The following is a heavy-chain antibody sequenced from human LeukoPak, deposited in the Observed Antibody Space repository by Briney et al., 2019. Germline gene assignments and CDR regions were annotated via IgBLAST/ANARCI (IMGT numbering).Heavy chain of an antibody. CDR1: GGTFSSYA. Sequence: GASVKVSCKASGGTFSSYAISWVRQAPGQGLEWMGRIIPVLGIANYAQKFQGRVTITADKSTSTAYMELSSLRSEDTAVYYCARGSIIVAVAGTSFDYWGQGTLVTVSS. J-gene: IGHJ4*02. CDR3: ARGSIIVAVAGTSFDY. D-gene: IGHD6-19*01. V-gene: IGHV1-69*04. CDR2: IIPVLGIA.